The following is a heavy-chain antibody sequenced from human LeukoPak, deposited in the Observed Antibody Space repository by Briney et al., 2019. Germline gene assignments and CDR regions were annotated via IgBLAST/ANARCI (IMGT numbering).Heavy chain of an antibody. CDR2: IYHSGST. V-gene: IGHV4-4*02. Sequence: SGTLSLTCAVSGGSISSSNWWSWVRQPPGKGLEWIGEIYHSGSTNYNPSLKSRVTISVDTSKNQFSLKLSSVTAADTAVYYCARAPIAVAGFDAFDIWGQGTMVTVSS. CDR1: GGSISSSNW. D-gene: IGHD6-19*01. J-gene: IGHJ3*02. CDR3: ARAPIAVAGFDAFDI.